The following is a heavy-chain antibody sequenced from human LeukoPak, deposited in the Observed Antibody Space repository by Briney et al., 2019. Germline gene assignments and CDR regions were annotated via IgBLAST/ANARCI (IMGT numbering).Heavy chain of an antibody. V-gene: IGHV3-30*03. Sequence: GRSLRLSCAASGFTFSNYGMHWVRQAPGKGLEWVTFISYDGSNKYYADSVKGRFTISRDNSKNTLYLQMNSLRAEDTAVYYCARAKRNGFDIWGQGTMVTVSS. CDR2: ISYDGSNK. J-gene: IGHJ3*02. CDR1: GFTFSNYG. CDR3: ARAKRNGFDI.